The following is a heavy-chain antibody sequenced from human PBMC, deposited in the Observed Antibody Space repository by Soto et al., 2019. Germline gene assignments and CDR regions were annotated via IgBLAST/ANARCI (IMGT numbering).Heavy chain of an antibody. D-gene: IGHD1-26*01. Sequence: XGSLGLFFAASGFTFSSYGMHWVRQAPGKGLEWVAVRSYDGSNKYYADSVKGRFTISRDNSKNTLYLQMNSLRAEDTAVYYCAKVVVSGSYHFDYWGQGTLVTVSS. CDR2: RSYDGSNK. J-gene: IGHJ4*02. CDR1: GFTFSSYG. CDR3: AKVVVSGSYHFDY. V-gene: IGHV3-30*18.